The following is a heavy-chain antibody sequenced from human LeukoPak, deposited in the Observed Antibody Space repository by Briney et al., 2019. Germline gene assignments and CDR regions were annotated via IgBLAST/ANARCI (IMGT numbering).Heavy chain of an antibody. CDR2: ITSSGTYI. V-gene: IGHV3-21*01. J-gene: IGHJ6*03. CDR3: ARDPYSGNYGNYYYYYMDV. Sequence: GGSLRLSCAASGFTFRKYNMNWVRQAPGKALEWVSSITSSGTYILYADSVKGRFTISRDNAKNSLYLQMNSLGPEDTAVYYCARDPYSGNYGNYYYYYMDVWGKGTTVTISS. D-gene: IGHD1-26*01. CDR1: GFTFRKYN.